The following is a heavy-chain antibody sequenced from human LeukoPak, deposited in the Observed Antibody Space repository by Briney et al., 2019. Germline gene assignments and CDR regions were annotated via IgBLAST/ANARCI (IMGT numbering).Heavy chain of an antibody. CDR1: GCTFSSYG. D-gene: IGHD2-15*01. V-gene: IGHV3-33*01. J-gene: IGHJ4*02. CDR3: ARGPLGYCSGGSCPLPADY. Sequence: GGSLRLSCAASGCTFSSYGMHWVRQAPGKGLEWVAVIWYDGSNKYYADSVKGRFTISRDNSKNTLYLQMNSLRAEDTAVYYCARGPLGYCSGGSCPLPADYWGQGTLVTVSS. CDR2: IWYDGSNK.